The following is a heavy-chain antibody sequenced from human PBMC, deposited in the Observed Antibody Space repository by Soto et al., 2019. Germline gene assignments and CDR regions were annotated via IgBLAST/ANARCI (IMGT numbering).Heavy chain of an antibody. CDR2: IYYSGSI. Sequence: SETLSLTCTVSGGSISSGDYYWSWIRQPPGKGLEWIGYIYYSGSIFYNPSLKSRLTISVDTSKNQFSLKLSSVTAADTAVYYCARERPDGARLDPWGQGTLVTVSS. D-gene: IGHD6-6*01. J-gene: IGHJ5*02. V-gene: IGHV4-30-4*01. CDR1: GGSISSGDYY. CDR3: ARERPDGARLDP.